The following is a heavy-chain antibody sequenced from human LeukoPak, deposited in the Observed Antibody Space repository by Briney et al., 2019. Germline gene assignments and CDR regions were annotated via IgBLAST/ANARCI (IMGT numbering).Heavy chain of an antibody. CDR2: LRGDGET. Sequence: GGSLRLSCVASGFIFRDYAMSWVRQTPAGGLEWVSSLRGDGETFYIDSVKGRFTLSRDHSRNTVYLQLSNLRVEDTAVYYRAKASWVSSADAVLWGQGTLVTVS. CDR3: AKASWVSSADAVL. V-gene: IGHV3-23*01. CDR1: GFIFRDYA. D-gene: IGHD3-16*01. J-gene: IGHJ4*02.